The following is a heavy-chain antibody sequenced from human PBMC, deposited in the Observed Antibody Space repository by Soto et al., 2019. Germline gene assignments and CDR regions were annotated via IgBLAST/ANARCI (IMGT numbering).Heavy chain of an antibody. CDR1: GYTFTSYC. V-gene: IGHV1-18*04. D-gene: IGHD6-19*01. J-gene: IGHJ6*02. CDR2: ISAYNGNT. CDR3: ARAGYSSGWIDYYYYYGMDV. Sequence: GASVNVSCKSSGYTFTSYCISWVRQAPGQGLECMGWISAYNGNTNYAQKLQGRVTMTTDTSTSTAYMELRSLRSDDTAVYYCARAGYSSGWIDYYYYYGMDVWGQGTTVTVSS.